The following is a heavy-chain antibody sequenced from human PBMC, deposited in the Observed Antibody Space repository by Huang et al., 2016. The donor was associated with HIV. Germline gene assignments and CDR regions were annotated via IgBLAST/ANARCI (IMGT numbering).Heavy chain of an antibody. D-gene: IGHD3-22*01. CDR3: VRDPRIQSWLNYFDY. Sequence: EVQLVESGGGLVQPGGSLRLSCAASGFTFSSYWMHWVRQAPGKGLVWGSRSNSEGSSSGYADSVKGRFTIARDNAKNTLYLKMNSLRAEDTAVYYCVRDPRIQSWLNYFDYWGQGTLVSVSS. CDR1: GFTFSSYW. J-gene: IGHJ4*02. CDR2: SNSEGSSS. V-gene: IGHV3-74*01.